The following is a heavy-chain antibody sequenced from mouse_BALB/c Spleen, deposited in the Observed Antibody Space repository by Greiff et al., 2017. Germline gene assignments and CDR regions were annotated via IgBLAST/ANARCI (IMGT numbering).Heavy chain of an antibody. CDR1: GFSLTSYG. CDR2: IWAGGST. CDR3: ARESGRYFDV. Sequence: VQVVESGPGLVAPSQSLSITCTVSGFSLTSYGVHWVRQPPGKGLEWLGVIWAGGSTNYNSALMSRLSISKDNSKSQVFLKMNSLQTDDTAMYYCARESGRYFDVWGAGTTVTVSS. J-gene: IGHJ1*01. V-gene: IGHV2-9*02.